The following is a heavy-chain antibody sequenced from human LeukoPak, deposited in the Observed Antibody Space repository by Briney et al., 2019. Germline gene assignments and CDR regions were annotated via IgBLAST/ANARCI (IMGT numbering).Heavy chain of an antibody. CDR2: INHSGST. Sequence: SETLSLTCAVYGVSFSGYYWSWIRQPPGKGLEWIGEINHSGSTNYNPSLKSRVTISVDTSKNQFSLKLSSVTAADTAVYYCAFSGALTVRGVITEDFDYWGQGTLVTVSS. J-gene: IGHJ4*02. V-gene: IGHV4-34*01. CDR3: AFSGALTVRGVITEDFDY. CDR1: GVSFSGYY. D-gene: IGHD3-10*01.